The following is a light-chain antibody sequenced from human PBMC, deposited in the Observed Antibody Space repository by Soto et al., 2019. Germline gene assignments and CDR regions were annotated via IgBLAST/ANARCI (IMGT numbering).Light chain of an antibody. J-gene: IGKJ1*01. CDR2: VGS. CDR1: QSLLFSNGYNY. Sequence: DIVMTQSPLSLPVTPGEPASISCRSSQSLLFSNGYNYLDWYLQKPGQSPQLLSCVGSDRASGVPDRFSGSGSGTDFTLKISRVEAEDVGVYYCMQSLQTPWTFGQGTNVDIK. V-gene: IGKV2-28*01. CDR3: MQSLQTPWT.